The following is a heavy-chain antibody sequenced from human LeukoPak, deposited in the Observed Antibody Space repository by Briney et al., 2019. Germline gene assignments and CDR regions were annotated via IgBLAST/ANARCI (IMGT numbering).Heavy chain of an antibody. Sequence: PSETLSLTCTVSGGSISNYYWSWIRQPAGKGLEWIGLIYSRGNTNYNPSLKSRVTMSVDTSKNQFSLKLSTVTAADTAVYYCARTPIYYYDNSGYYNWGQGTLVTVSS. CDR1: GGSISNYY. V-gene: IGHV4-4*07. J-gene: IGHJ4*02. CDR3: ARTPIYYYDNSGYYN. CDR2: IYSRGNT. D-gene: IGHD3-22*01.